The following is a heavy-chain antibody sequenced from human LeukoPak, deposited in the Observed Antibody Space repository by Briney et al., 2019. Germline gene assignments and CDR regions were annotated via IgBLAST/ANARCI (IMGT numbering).Heavy chain of an antibody. D-gene: IGHD3-22*01. CDR3: ATHGYYDSSGYYYVDY. J-gene: IGHJ4*02. V-gene: IGHV1-24*01. CDR1: GYTLTELS. Sequence: GASVKVSCKVSGYTLTELSMHWVRQAPGKGLEWMGGFDPEDGETIYAQKFQGRVTMTEDTSTDTAYMELNSLRSEDTAVYYCATHGYYDSSGYYYVDYWGQGTLVTVSS. CDR2: FDPEDGET.